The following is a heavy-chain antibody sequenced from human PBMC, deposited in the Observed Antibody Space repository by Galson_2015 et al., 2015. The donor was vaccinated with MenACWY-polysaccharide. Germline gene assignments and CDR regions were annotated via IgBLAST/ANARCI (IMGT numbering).Heavy chain of an antibody. D-gene: IGHD6-13*01. CDR2: IYYDGSKK. J-gene: IGHJ4*02. CDR3: ARVQGGYSNDWHHPYYFDY. V-gene: IGHV3-30*12. CDR1: GFTFRSYG. Sequence: SLRLSCAASGFTFRSYGMHWVRQAPGKGLEWVTLIYYDGSKKEYADSVKGRFTISRDNSKNTLYLQMDSLRAEDTAVYYCARVQGGYSNDWHHPYYFDYWGQGTLVTVSS.